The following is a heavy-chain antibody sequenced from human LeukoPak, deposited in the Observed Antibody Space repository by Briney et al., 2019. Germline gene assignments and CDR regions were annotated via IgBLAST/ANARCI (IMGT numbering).Heavy chain of an antibody. J-gene: IGHJ6*03. V-gene: IGHV4-39*07. CDR3: ARGSSSWPDYYYYYMDV. D-gene: IGHD1-26*01. Sequence: SETLSLTCTVSSGSISTSNYYWGWVRQPPGKALEWIGNIFYSGSTYYSPSLKSRVTISLDTSRNQFSLKLNSVTAADTAVYYCARGSSSWPDYYYYYMDVWGKGTTVTISS. CDR1: SGSISTSNYY. CDR2: IFYSGST.